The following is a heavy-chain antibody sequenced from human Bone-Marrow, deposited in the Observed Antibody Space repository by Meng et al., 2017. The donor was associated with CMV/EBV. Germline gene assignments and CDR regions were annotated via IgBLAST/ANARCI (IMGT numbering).Heavy chain of an antibody. CDR1: GYSISSGYY. CDR3: ARDVGGATPDAFDI. CDR2: IYYSGST. Sequence: GSLRLSCTVSGYSISSGYYWGWIRQPPGKGLEWIGYIYYSGSTNYNPSLKSRVTISVDTSKNQFSLKLSSVTAADTAAYYCARDVGGATPDAFDIWGQGTMVTVSS. J-gene: IGHJ3*02. V-gene: IGHV4-61*01. D-gene: IGHD1-26*01.